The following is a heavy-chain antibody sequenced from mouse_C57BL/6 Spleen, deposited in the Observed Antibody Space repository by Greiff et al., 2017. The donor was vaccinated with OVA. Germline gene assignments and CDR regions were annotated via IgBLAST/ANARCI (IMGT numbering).Heavy chain of an antibody. Sequence: EVMLVESGGGLVKPGGSLKLSCAASGFTFSDYGMHWVRQAPEKGLEWVAYISSGSSTIYYADTVKGRFTISRDNAKNTLFLQMTSLRSEDTAMYYCAIAYSNPAMDYWGQGTSVTVSS. J-gene: IGHJ4*01. CDR2: ISSGSSTI. CDR3: AIAYSNPAMDY. D-gene: IGHD2-5*01. CDR1: GFTFSDYG. V-gene: IGHV5-17*01.